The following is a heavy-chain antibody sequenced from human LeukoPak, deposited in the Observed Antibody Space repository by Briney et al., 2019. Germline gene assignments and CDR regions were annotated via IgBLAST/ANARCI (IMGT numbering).Heavy chain of an antibody. V-gene: IGHV3-21*01. Sequence: GGSLRLSCAASGFTFSSYTMNWVRQAPGKGLEWVSSISSSSSYIYYADSVKGRFTISRDNTKNSLYLQMNSLRAEDTAVYYCARDRNYDYIWGSYRPDYFDYWGQGTLVTVSS. J-gene: IGHJ4*02. CDR1: GFTFSSYT. D-gene: IGHD3-16*02. CDR2: ISSSSSYI. CDR3: ARDRNYDYIWGSYRPDYFDY.